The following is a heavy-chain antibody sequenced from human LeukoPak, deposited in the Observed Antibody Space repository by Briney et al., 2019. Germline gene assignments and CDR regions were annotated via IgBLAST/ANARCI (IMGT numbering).Heavy chain of an antibody. CDR2: IYTGGST. D-gene: IGHD3-10*01. Sequence: SETLSLTCTVSGGSISSYYWSWIRQPARKGLEWIGRIYTGGSTNYNPSLKSRVIMSVDTSKNQFSLKLSSVTAADTAVYYCAGEPRTYYYGSGSHFDYWDQGTLVTVSS. J-gene: IGHJ4*02. CDR3: AGEPRTYYYGSGSHFDY. CDR1: GGSISSYY. V-gene: IGHV4-4*07.